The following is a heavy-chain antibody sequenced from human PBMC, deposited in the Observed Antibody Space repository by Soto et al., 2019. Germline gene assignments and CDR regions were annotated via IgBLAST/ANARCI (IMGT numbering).Heavy chain of an antibody. Sequence: ASVKVSCKASGCTFSTHAIIWVRQAPGHGLEWMGAIIPISGTTYYTQNFQGRVTITADEPTSTAFMELSSLKSEDTAMFYCARGYCSGGNCYSGMDVWGQGTMVTSP. CDR3: ARGYCSGGNCYSGMDV. V-gene: IGHV1-69*13. CDR2: IIPISGTT. J-gene: IGHJ6*02. D-gene: IGHD2-15*01. CDR1: GCTFSTHA.